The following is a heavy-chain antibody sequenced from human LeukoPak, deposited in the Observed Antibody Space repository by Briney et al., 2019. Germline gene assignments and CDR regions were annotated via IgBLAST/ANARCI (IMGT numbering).Heavy chain of an antibody. CDR1: GFTFSSYW. CDR2: IKRDGSEI. J-gene: IGHJ3*02. CDR3: VREFFGM. Sequence: PGGSLRLSCVVSGFTFSSYWMNWVRQAPGKGLEWVANIKRDGSEIHYVDSVKGRFTISRDNAKSSLFLQMNSLRADDTAVYYCVREFFGMWGQGTMVTVSS. V-gene: IGHV3-7*04.